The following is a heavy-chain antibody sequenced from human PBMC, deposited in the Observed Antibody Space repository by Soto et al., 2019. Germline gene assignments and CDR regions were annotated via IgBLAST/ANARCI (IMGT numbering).Heavy chain of an antibody. J-gene: IGHJ4*02. CDR1: GGTFSSYT. CDR3: ARELYGDILTGYPYYFDY. D-gene: IGHD3-9*01. Sequence: ASVKVSCKACGGTFSSYTISRVRQAPGQGLEWMGRIIPILGIANYAQKFQGRVTITADKSTSTAYMELSSLRSEDTAVYYCARELYGDILTGYPYYFDYWGQGTLVTVS. CDR2: IIPILGIA. V-gene: IGHV1-69*04.